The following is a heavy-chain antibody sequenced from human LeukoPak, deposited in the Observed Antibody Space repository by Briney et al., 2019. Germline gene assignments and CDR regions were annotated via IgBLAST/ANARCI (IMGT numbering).Heavy chain of an antibody. CDR2: IWYDGSNK. V-gene: IGHV3-33*06. CDR3: AKERGPFDY. Sequence: GGSLRLSCAASGFTFSSYGMHWVRRAPGKGLEWVAVIWYDGSNKYYADSVKGRFTISRDNSKNTLYLQMNSLRAEDTAVYYCAKERGPFDYWGQGTLVTVSS. CDR1: GFTFSSYG. D-gene: IGHD1-26*01. J-gene: IGHJ4*02.